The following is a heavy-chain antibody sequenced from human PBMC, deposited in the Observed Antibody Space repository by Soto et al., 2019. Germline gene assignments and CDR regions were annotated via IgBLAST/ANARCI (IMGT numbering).Heavy chain of an antibody. CDR1: GFTFSSYA. Sequence: GGSLRLSCSASGFTFSSYAMHWVRQAPGKGLEYVSLISSNGGSTYYADSVKGRFTISRDNSKNTLYLQMSSLRDEDTAVYYCVKVGFTYYFDYWGQGT. D-gene: IGHD3-16*01. CDR3: VKVGFTYYFDY. J-gene: IGHJ4*02. V-gene: IGHV3-64D*06. CDR2: ISSNGGST.